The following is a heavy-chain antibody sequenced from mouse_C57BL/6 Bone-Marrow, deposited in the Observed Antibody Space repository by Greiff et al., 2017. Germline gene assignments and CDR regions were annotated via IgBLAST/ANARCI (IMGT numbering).Heavy chain of an antibody. CDR1: GFTFSGYG. V-gene: IGHV5-6*01. CDR2: ISSGGSYT. J-gene: IGHJ3*01. CDR3: ASPDSSGYTRWFY. Sequence: EVQLVESGGDLVKPGGSLKLSCAASGFTFSGYGMSWVRQTPDKRLEWVATISSGGSYTYYPDSVKGRFTISRDNAKNTLYLQMSSLKSEDTAMYYCASPDSSGYTRWFYWGQGTLVTVSA. D-gene: IGHD3-2*02.